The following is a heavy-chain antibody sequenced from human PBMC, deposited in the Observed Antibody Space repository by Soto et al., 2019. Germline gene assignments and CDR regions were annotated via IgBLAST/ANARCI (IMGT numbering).Heavy chain of an antibody. V-gene: IGHV1-18*04. Sequence: QVQLVQSGAEVKKPGASVKVSCKASGYTFTSYGISWVRQAPGQGLEWMGWISTYNGNTNYAQKLQGRVTITTDTSTSTAYMELRSLRSDDTAVYYCTKDQTAAGTVDFWGQGTLVTVSS. CDR3: TKDQTAAGTVDF. J-gene: IGHJ4*02. CDR2: ISTYNGNT. D-gene: IGHD6-13*01. CDR1: GYTFTSYG.